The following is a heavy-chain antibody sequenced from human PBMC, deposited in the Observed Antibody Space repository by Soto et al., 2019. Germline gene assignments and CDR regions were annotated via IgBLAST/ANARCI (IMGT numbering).Heavy chain of an antibody. D-gene: IGHD4-17*01. CDR3: ARGGHYGDKYYYYYGMDV. J-gene: IGHJ6*02. V-gene: IGHV3-30-3*01. Sequence: QVQLVESGGGVVQPGRSLRLSCAASGFTFSSYAMHWVRQAPGKGLEWVAVISYDGSNKYYADSVKGRFTISRDNSKNTLYLQMNSLRAEDTAVYYCARGGHYGDKYYYYYGMDVWGQGTTVTVSS. CDR2: ISYDGSNK. CDR1: GFTFSSYA.